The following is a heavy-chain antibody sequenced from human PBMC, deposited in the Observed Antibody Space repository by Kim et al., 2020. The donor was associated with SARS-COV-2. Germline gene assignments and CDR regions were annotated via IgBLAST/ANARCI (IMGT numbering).Heavy chain of an antibody. D-gene: IGHD2-21*02. Sequence: YHADSAKGRFTISRDNAKNSLYLQMNSLRAEDTAVYYCARDRVTRYYFDYWGQGTLVTVSS. J-gene: IGHJ4*02. V-gene: IGHV3-21*01. CDR3: ARDRVTRYYFDY.